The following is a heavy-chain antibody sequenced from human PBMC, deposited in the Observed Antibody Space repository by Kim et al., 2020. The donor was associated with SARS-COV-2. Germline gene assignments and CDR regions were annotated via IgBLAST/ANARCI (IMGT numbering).Heavy chain of an antibody. Sequence: SVKGRFTISRDDSKNTAYLEMSGLKIEDTALYYCTRIPATTLAFWDAFDIWGQGTMVTVSS. J-gene: IGHJ3*02. D-gene: IGHD1-1*01. CDR3: TRIPATTLAFWDAFDI. V-gene: IGHV3-73*01.